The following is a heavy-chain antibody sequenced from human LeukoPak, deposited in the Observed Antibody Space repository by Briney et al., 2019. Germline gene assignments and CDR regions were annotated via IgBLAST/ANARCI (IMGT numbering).Heavy chain of an antibody. CDR2: ISAYNGNT. CDR3: ARDFANRGAVAGGALHY. V-gene: IGHV1-18*01. CDR1: GYTFTSYG. J-gene: IGHJ4*02. D-gene: IGHD6-19*01. Sequence: EASVKVSCKASGYTFTSYGISWVRQAPGQGLEWMGWISAYNGNTNYAQKLQGRVTMTTDTSTSTAYMELRSLRSDDTAVYYCARDFANRGAVAGGALHYWGQGTLVTVSS.